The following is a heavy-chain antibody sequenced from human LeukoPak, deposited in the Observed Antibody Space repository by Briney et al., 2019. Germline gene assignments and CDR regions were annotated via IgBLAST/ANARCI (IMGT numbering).Heavy chain of an antibody. CDR3: ARDRDSSGWYEGFDY. V-gene: IGHV3-30-3*01. CDR1: GFTFSSSA. J-gene: IGHJ4*02. Sequence: GRSLRLSCAASGFTFSSSAMHWVRQAPDKGLEWVAVISYEGSNKYYADSVKGRFTISRDNSKNTLYLQMNSLRADDTAVYYCARDRDSSGWYEGFDYWGQGTLVTVSS. CDR2: ISYEGSNK. D-gene: IGHD6-19*01.